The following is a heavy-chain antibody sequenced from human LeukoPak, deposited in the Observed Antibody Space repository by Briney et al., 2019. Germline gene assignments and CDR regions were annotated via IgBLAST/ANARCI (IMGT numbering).Heavy chain of an antibody. D-gene: IGHD3-9*01. J-gene: IGHJ4*02. V-gene: IGHV5-51*01. CDR3: ARAPKGPYDILTGSPPYYFDY. CDR1: GYSFTSYW. CDR2: IYPGDSDT. Sequence: PGESLKISCKGSGYSFTSYWIGWVRQMPGKGLEWMGIIYPGDSDTRYSPSFQGQVTISADKSINTAYLQWSSLKASDTAMYYCARAPKGPYDILTGSPPYYFDYWGQGSLVTVSS.